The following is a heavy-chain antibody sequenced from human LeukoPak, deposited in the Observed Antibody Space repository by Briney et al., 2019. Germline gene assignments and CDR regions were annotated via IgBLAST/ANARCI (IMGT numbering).Heavy chain of an antibody. CDR3: ARTYYYDSSGYYPDHYYYYYMDV. V-gene: IGHV1-2*02. CDR1: GYTFTGYY. CDR2: INPNSGGT. Sequence: ASVKVSCKASGYTFTGYYMHWVRQAPGQGLEWMGWINPNSGGTNYAQKFQGRVTMTRDTYSSTDYMELSRLRSDDTAVYYCARTYYYDSSGYYPDHYYYYYMDVWGKGTTVTVSS. J-gene: IGHJ6*03. D-gene: IGHD3-22*01.